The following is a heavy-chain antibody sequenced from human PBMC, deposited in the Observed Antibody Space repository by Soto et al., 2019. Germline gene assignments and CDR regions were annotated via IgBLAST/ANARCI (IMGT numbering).Heavy chain of an antibody. CDR3: AKQAGLGMGTLDY. CDR1: GFTFSSYG. CDR2: ISYDGSNK. D-gene: IGHD7-27*01. V-gene: IGHV3-30*18. Sequence: PGGSLRLSCAASGFTFSSYGMHWVRQAPGKGLEWVAVISYDGSNKYYADSVKGRFTISRDNSKNTLYLQMNSLRAEDTAVYYCAKQAGLGMGTLDYWGQGTLVTVSS. J-gene: IGHJ4*02.